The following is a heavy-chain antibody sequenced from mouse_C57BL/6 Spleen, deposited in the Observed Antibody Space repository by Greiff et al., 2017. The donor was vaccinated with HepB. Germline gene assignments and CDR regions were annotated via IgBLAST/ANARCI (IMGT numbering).Heavy chain of an antibody. D-gene: IGHD1-1*01. J-gene: IGHJ1*03. CDR1: GYTFTSYW. V-gene: IGHV1-52*01. CDR2: IDPSDSET. Sequence: QVQLQQPGAELVRPGSSVKLSCKASGYTFTSYWMHWVKQRPIQGLEWIGNIDPSDSETHYNQKFKDKATLTVDKSSSTAYMQLSSLTSEDSAVYYWARDSHYYGSSYGYFDVWGTGTTVTVSS. CDR3: ARDSHYYGSSYGYFDV.